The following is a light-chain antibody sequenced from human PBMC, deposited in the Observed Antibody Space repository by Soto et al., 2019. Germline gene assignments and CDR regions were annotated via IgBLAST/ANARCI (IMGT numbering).Light chain of an antibody. CDR1: SSNIGSNS. Sequence: QSVLTQPPSASGTPGQRVTISCSGSSSNIGSNSVNWYQQLPGTAPKLLIYSNDQRPSGVPDRFSASKSGTSASLAISGLQSEDEADYYCAAWDDSLNGYWVFGGGTKVTVL. V-gene: IGLV1-44*01. J-gene: IGLJ3*02. CDR2: SND. CDR3: AAWDDSLNGYWV.